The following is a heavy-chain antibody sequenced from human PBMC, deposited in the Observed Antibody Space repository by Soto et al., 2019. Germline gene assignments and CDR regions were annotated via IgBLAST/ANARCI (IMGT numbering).Heavy chain of an antibody. V-gene: IGHV3-66*01. Sequence: EVQLVESGGGLVQPGGSLRLSCAASGFTVSSKYMSWVRQTPGKGLEMVSLFYTGGNTYYADSVKGRFIISRDNSGNTLYLQMNSLRADDTALYYCTRDLGTWGQGTLVTVSS. CDR2: FYTGGNT. CDR3: TRDLGT. CDR1: GFTVSSKY. J-gene: IGHJ5*02.